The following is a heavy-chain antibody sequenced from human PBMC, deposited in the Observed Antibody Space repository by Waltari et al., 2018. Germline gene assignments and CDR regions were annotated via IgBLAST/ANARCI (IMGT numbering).Heavy chain of an antibody. Sequence: QVQLVQSGAEVKKPGSSVKVSCMASGGTFSSSAISWVRQAPGQGLEWMGGIIPIFGTANYAQKFQGRVTITADESTSTAYMELSSLRSEDTAVYYCARDPDCGGDCPFDYWGQGTLVTVSS. V-gene: IGHV1-69*01. D-gene: IGHD2-21*02. CDR1: GGTFSSSA. J-gene: IGHJ4*02. CDR3: ARDPDCGGDCPFDY. CDR2: IIPIFGTA.